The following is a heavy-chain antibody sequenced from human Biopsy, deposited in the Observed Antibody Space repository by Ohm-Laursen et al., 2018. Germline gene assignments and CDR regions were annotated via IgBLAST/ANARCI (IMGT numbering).Heavy chain of an antibody. CDR2: IYYSGST. J-gene: IGHJ5*02. CDR1: GGSISSYY. V-gene: IGHV4-59*12. D-gene: IGHD3-10*01. CDR3: ARGLPRIAPMVRGRRTWFDP. Sequence: GTLSLTCTVSGGSISSYYWSWIRQPPGKGLECIGYIYYSGSTNYSPSLKSRVTMSADTSKNQFSLNLYSVTAADTAVYFCARGLPRIAPMVRGRRTWFDPWGQGTTVTVSS.